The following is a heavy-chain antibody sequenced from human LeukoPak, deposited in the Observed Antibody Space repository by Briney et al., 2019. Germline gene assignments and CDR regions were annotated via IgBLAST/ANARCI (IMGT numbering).Heavy chain of an antibody. CDR2: INHSGST. CDR1: GFTFSSYA. J-gene: IGHJ4*02. Sequence: GSLRLSCAASGFTFSSYAMSWIRQPPGKGLEWIGEINHSGSTNYNPSLKSRVTISVDTSKNQFSLKLSSVTAADTAVYYCARRPATYSTTVTTMRFDYWGQGTLVTVSS. V-gene: IGHV4-34*01. D-gene: IGHD4-11*01. CDR3: ARRPATYSTTVTTMRFDY.